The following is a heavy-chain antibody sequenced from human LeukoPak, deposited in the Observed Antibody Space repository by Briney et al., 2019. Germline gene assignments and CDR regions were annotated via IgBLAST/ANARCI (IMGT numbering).Heavy chain of an antibody. D-gene: IGHD3-22*01. J-gene: IGHJ4*02. CDR3: ARALDSSGYLVPLDY. V-gene: IGHV4-59*01. CDR2: IYYSGST. Sequence: PSETLSLTCTVSGGSISSYYWSWIRQPPGKGLEWIGYIYYSGSTKYNPSLKSRVTISVDTSKNQFSLRLSSVTAADTAVYYCARALDSSGYLVPLDYWGQGTLVTVSS. CDR1: GGSISSYY.